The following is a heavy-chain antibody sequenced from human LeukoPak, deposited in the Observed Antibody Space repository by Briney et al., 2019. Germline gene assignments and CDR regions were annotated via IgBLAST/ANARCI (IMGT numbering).Heavy chain of an antibody. J-gene: IGHJ3*02. Sequence: GESLKISCKGSGYSFTSYWIGWARQMPGKGLEWMGIIYPGDSDTRYSPSFQGQVTISADKSISTAYLQWSSLKASDTAMYYCARIVVVVAATSKGARAFDIWGQGTMVTVSS. D-gene: IGHD2-15*01. V-gene: IGHV5-51*01. CDR3: ARIVVVVAATSKGARAFDI. CDR2: IYPGDSDT. CDR1: GYSFTSYW.